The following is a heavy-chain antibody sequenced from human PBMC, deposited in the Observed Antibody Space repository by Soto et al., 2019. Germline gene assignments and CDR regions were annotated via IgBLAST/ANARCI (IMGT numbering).Heavy chain of an antibody. V-gene: IGHV4-59*01. D-gene: IGHD5-12*01. CDR1: GVSIDNFF. Sequence: QVQLQESGPRLVRPSETLSLTCTVSGVSIDNFFWSWIRQSPGKGLEWIGYVSRGGTAAYMSEGEPTHYNPSLESRATISLDLPKNQFSLKLTSVTAADTAVYYCARDRGGITVASKPLGEWFDPWGQGTLVTVSS. CDR3: ARDRGGITVASKPLGEWFDP. J-gene: IGHJ5*02. CDR2: VSRGGTAAYMSEGEPT.